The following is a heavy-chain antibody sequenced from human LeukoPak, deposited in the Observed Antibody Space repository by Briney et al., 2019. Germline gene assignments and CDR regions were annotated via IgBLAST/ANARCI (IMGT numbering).Heavy chain of an antibody. CDR3: AREGSAAAGYFQR. CDR2: IFTTGTT. CDR1: GGSISSGSYY. V-gene: IGHV4-61*02. J-gene: IGHJ1*01. D-gene: IGHD6-25*01. Sequence: SETLSLTCTVSGGSISSGSYYWSWIRQSAGKGLEWIGRIFTTGTTNYNPSLRGRVIISRDTSTNQFSLRLSSVTAADTAVHYCAREGSAAAGYFQRWGQGTLVTVSS.